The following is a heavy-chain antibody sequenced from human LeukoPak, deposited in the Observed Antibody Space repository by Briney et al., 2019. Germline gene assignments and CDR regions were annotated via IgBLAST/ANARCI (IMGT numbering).Heavy chain of an antibody. CDR3: AREWGDY. Sequence: ASVKVSCKASGYTFTTYDINWVRQATGQGLEWMGWMNPNSGDAGYAQKFQGRVTITRNTSTSTAYMEVSSLRSEDTAVYYCAREWGDYWGQGTLVTVSS. J-gene: IGHJ4*02. D-gene: IGHD3-16*01. CDR2: MNPNSGDA. V-gene: IGHV1-8*03. CDR1: GYTFTTYD.